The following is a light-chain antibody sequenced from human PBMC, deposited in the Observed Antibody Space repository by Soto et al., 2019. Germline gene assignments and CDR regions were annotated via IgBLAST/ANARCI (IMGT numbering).Light chain of an antibody. J-gene: IGLJ1*01. Sequence: QSALTQPRSVSGSPGQSVTISCTGTNIDVGTFYFVSWYQQYPDKGPKLIIYDVTERPSGVPDRFSGSKSGNTASLTISGLQAEDEADYYCCSYAGSYTYVFGSGTKVTVL. CDR1: NIDVGTFYF. CDR2: DVT. CDR3: CSYAGSYTYV. V-gene: IGLV2-11*01.